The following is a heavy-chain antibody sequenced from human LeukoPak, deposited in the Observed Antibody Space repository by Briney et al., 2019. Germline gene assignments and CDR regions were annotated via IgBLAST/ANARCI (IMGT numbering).Heavy chain of an antibody. Sequence: SQTLSLTCAISGDSVTSNRAVWNWSRQSPSRGLEWLGRTYYRSKWYNDYAESVKSRITINPDTSKNQFSLQLNSVTPEDTAVYYCARSAAAGKVDYWGQGTLVTVSS. CDR3: ARSAAAGKVDY. J-gene: IGHJ4*02. CDR1: GDSVTSNRAV. D-gene: IGHD6-13*01. V-gene: IGHV6-1*01. CDR2: TYYRSKWYN.